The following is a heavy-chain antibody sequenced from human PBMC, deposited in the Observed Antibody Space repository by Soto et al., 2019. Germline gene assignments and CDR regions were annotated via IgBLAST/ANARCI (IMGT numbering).Heavy chain of an antibody. V-gene: IGHV3-48*03. D-gene: IGHD1-7*01. CDR1: RFTFSNYE. Sequence: GGSLRLSCAASRFTFSNYEMNWVRQAPGKGLEWLSYISSSGRTIFYADSVKGRFTISRDNAKNLLYLQMNSLRAEDTAVYYCGRDANWNYAIDYWGQGTLVTVSS. CDR2: ISSSGRTI. CDR3: GRDANWNYAIDY. J-gene: IGHJ4*02.